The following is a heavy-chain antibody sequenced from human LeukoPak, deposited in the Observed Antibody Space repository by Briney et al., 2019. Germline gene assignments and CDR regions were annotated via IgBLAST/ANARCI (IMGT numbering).Heavy chain of an antibody. D-gene: IGHD3-22*01. CDR1: GYTFTGYY. J-gene: IGHJ3*02. V-gene: IGHV1-2*02. CDR3: ARSYYYDSSGSMGAFDI. CDR2: INPNSGGT. Sequence: GASVKVSCKASGYTFTGYYIHWVRQAPGQGLEWMGWINPNSGGTNYAQKFQGRVTMTRDTSISTAYMELSRLRSDDTAVYYCARSYYYDSSGSMGAFDIWGQGTMVTVSS.